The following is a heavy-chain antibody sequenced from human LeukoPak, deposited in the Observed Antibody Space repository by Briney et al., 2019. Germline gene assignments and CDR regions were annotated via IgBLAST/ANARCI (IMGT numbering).Heavy chain of an antibody. CDR1: GFTFSSYA. CDR2: ISYDGSNK. CDR3: ARGYTVADY. V-gene: IGHV3-30*04. Sequence: GGSLRLSCAASGFTFSSYAMHWVRQAPGKGLEWVAVISYDGSNKYYADSVKGRFTISRDNSKNTLYLQMNSLRAEDTAVYYCARGYTVADYWGQGTLVTVSS. D-gene: IGHD5-24*01. J-gene: IGHJ4*02.